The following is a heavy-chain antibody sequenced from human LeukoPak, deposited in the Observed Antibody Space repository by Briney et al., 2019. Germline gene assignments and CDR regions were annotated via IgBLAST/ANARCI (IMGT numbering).Heavy chain of an antibody. CDR3: ARVRGPAGTGPLPEPRYYFDY. D-gene: IGHD1-1*01. CDR2: IYTSGST. Sequence: SETLSLTCTVSGGSISSGSYYWSWIRQPAGKGLEWIGRIYTSGSTNYNPSLKSRVTISVDTSKNQFSLKLSSVTAADTAVYYCARVRGPAGTGPLPEPRYYFDYWGQGTLVTVSS. V-gene: IGHV4-61*02. J-gene: IGHJ4*02. CDR1: GGSISSGSYY.